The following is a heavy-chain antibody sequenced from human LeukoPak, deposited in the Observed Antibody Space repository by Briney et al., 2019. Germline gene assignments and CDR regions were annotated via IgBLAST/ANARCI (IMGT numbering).Heavy chain of an antibody. CDR1: GFTFSGYA. CDR3: AKGSGGSCYSGIDY. D-gene: IGHD2-15*01. J-gene: IGHJ4*02. V-gene: IGHV3-23*01. Sequence: GGSLRLSCATSGFTFSGYAMNWVRQAPGKGLEWVSGISGSGITYYPNSVKGRFTISRDNSKNTLYLQMDGLRAEDTAVYYCAKGSGGSCYSGIDYWGQGTLVTVSS. CDR2: ISGSGIT.